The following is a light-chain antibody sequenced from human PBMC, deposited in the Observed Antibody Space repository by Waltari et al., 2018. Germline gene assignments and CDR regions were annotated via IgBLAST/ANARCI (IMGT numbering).Light chain of an antibody. Sequence: DIQMTQFPSTLSASVGDRLTITCRASQSINSWLAWYQQKPGKAPKLLIYKASSLESGGPQRFSGSGSGTEFTLTISSLQPDDFATYYCQQYNSYEWTFGQGTKVAIK. CDR1: QSINSW. V-gene: IGKV1-5*03. J-gene: IGKJ1*01. CDR3: QQYNSYEWT. CDR2: KAS.